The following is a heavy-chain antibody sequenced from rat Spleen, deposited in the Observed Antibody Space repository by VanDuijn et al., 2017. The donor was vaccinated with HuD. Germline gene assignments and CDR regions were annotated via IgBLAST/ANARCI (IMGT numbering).Heavy chain of an antibody. CDR2: VSSGGNT. D-gene: IGHD1-12*03. CDR3: TRDLYYDAYYHHNWFAY. V-gene: IGHV2S12*01. Sequence: QVQLRESGPGLVQPSQTLSLTCTVSGFSLTSDGVSWVRQPPGKGLEWIAAVSSGGNTYYDSTLKSRLSISRDTSKSQVFLKMNSLQTEDTAIYFCTRDLYYDAYYHHNWFAYWGQGTLVTVSS. CDR1: GFSLTSDG. J-gene: IGHJ3*01.